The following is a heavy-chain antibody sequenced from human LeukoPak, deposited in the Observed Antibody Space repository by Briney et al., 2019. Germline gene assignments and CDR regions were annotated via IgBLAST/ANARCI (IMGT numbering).Heavy chain of an antibody. Sequence: ASVKVCCKASGYTFTSYGISWVRQAPGQGLERMGWISAYNGNTNYAQKLQGRVTMTTDTSTSTAYMELRSLRSDDTAVYYCARPRAVGARASAFDIWGQGTMVTVSS. D-gene: IGHD1-26*01. V-gene: IGHV1-18*01. CDR3: ARPRAVGARASAFDI. CDR2: ISAYNGNT. J-gene: IGHJ3*02. CDR1: GYTFTSYG.